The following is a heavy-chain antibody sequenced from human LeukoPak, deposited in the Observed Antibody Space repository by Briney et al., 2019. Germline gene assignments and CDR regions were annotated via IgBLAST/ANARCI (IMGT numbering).Heavy chain of an antibody. D-gene: IGHD6-13*01. Sequence: SETLSLTCTVSGGSISSSSYYWGWIRQPPGKGLGWIGSIYYSGNTYYNPSLKSRVTVSVDTSKNQFSLKLNSVTAADTAVYYCARLPSSSWLNWFDPWGQGTLVTVSS. V-gene: IGHV4-39*01. CDR3: ARLPSSSWLNWFDP. CDR1: GGSISSSSYY. J-gene: IGHJ5*02. CDR2: IYYSGNT.